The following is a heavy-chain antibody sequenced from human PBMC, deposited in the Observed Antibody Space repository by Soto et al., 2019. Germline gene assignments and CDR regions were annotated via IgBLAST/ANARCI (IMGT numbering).Heavy chain of an antibody. D-gene: IGHD1-26*01. J-gene: IGHJ4*02. CDR3: AHRLPSGSYQF. CDR2: IYWDDVK. Sequence: QITLKESGPTLVKPTQTLTLTCTFSGFSRITSKVCVGWLRKPPGRALEWLELIYWDDVKDYSPSLKSRLTIAKDTSKNHVVLTMTNMDPVDTATYYCAHRLPSGSYQFCGEGTLVTVSS. CDR1: GFSRITSKVC. V-gene: IGHV2-5*02.